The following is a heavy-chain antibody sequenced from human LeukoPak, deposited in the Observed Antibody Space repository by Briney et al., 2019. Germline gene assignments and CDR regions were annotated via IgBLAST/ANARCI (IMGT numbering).Heavy chain of an antibody. CDR1: NYSIGSGYY. CDR2: VYHSGST. V-gene: IGHV4-38-2*02. D-gene: IGHD3-22*01. J-gene: IGHJ4*02. CDR3: ARGVGSGYTDY. Sequence: SETLSLTCTVSNYSIGSGYYWGWIRQPPGKGLEWIASVYHSGSTSYNPSLKSRLTISVHKSKNQFSLKLSSVTAADTAVYYCARGVGSGYTDYWGQGALVTVSS.